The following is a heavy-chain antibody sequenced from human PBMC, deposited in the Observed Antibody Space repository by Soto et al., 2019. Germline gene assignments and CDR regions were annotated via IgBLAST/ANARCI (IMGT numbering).Heavy chain of an antibody. Sequence: ASVKVSCKASGYTFTSYYMHWVRQAPGQGLEWMGIINPSGGSTSYAQKFQGRVTMTRDTSTSTAYMELSSLRSEDTAVYYCARGAPYYYDSGTYYQSDYWGQGTLVTVAS. D-gene: IGHD3-10*01. J-gene: IGHJ4*02. CDR1: GYTFTSYY. CDR3: ARGAPYYYDSGTYYQSDY. V-gene: IGHV1-46*01. CDR2: INPSGGST.